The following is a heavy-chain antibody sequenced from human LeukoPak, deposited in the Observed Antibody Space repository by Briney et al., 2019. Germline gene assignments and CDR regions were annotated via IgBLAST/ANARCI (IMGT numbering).Heavy chain of an antibody. J-gene: IGHJ4*02. V-gene: IGHV3-66*01. Sequence: GGSLRLSCAASGFTVSSNYMNWVRQAPGKGLEWVSVIYSDGSTYYADSVKGRFTISRGNSKNTLFLQMNSLRAEDTAVYYCARVSGPYYFDYWGQGTLVTVSS. CDR1: GFTVSSNY. D-gene: IGHD3-3*01. CDR2: IYSDGST. CDR3: ARVSGPYYFDY.